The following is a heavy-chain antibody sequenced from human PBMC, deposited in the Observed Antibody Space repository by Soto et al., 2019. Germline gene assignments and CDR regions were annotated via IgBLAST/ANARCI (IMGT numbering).Heavy chain of an antibody. J-gene: IGHJ6*02. CDR1: GFTFSSYE. Sequence: PGGSLRLSCAASGFTFSSYEMSWVRQAPGKGLEWVSYISSSGSTIYYADSVKGRFTISRDNAKNSLYLQMNSLRAEDTAVYYCASHPGYCSGGSCYAYGMDVWGQGTTVTVSS. V-gene: IGHV3-48*03. CDR3: ASHPGYCSGGSCYAYGMDV. D-gene: IGHD2-15*01. CDR2: ISSSGSTI.